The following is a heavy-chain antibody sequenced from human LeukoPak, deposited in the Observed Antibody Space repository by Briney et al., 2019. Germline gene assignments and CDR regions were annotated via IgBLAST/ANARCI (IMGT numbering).Heavy chain of an antibody. CDR2: TYYRSKWYY. D-gene: IGHD1-26*01. V-gene: IGHV6-1*01. CDR3: ARAKVGNWFDP. J-gene: IGHJ5*02. CDR1: GDXVSSNSAA. Sequence: SQTLSLTCAISGDXVSSNSAAWNWIRLSPSRGLEWLGRTYYRSKWYYDYALSLKSRLTINPDTSKNQFSLQLSSVTPEDTAMYYCARAKVGNWFDPWGQGTLVIVSS.